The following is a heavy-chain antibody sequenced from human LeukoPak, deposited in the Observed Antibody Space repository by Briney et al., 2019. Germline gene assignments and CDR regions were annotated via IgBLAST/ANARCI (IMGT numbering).Heavy chain of an antibody. D-gene: IGHD2-8*01. CDR1: GFTFSTYG. V-gene: IGHV3-21*06. CDR2: VSNSGDYI. Sequence: GGSLRLSCEASGFTFSTYGMNWVRQAPGKGLEWVSSVSNSGDYIHYADSVKGRFTISRDNSKNSLYLQMNSLRAEDTAVYYCARALIGYYFDYWGQGTLVTVSS. CDR3: ARALIGYYFDY. J-gene: IGHJ4*02.